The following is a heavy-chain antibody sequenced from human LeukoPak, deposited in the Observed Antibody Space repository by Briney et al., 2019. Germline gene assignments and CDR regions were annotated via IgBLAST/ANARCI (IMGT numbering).Heavy chain of an antibody. CDR2: ISGSGVST. V-gene: IGHV3-23*01. D-gene: IGHD1-1*01. J-gene: IGHJ3*02. CDR1: GFTFSSYA. CDR3: AKSLLTTATGTGRAFDI. Sequence: PGGSLRLSCAASGFTFSSYAMTWVRQAPGKGLEWVSAISGSGVSTHYADSVKGRFTISRDNSKNTLYLQMNSLRAEDTAVYYCAKSLLTTATGTGRAFDIWGQGTMVTVSA.